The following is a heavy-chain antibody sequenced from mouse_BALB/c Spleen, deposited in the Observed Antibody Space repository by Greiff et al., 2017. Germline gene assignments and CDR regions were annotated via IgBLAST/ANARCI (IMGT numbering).Heavy chain of an antibody. D-gene: IGHD1-1*02. J-gene: IGHJ2*01. V-gene: IGHV8-8*01. CDR1: GFSLSTSGMG. CDR2: IWWDDDK. Sequence: QVTLKVCGPGILQPSQTLSLTCSFSGFSLSTSGMGVGWIRQPSGKGLEWLAHIWWDDDKRYNPALKSRLTISKDTSSNQVFLKIASVDTADTATYYCARIEDYYGSAYFDYWGQGTTLTVSS. CDR3: ARIEDYYGSAYFDY.